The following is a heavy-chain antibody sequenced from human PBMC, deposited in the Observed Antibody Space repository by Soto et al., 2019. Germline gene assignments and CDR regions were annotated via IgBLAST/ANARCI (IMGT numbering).Heavy chain of an antibody. Sequence: AAVKVSCKASGYTFTSYGISWGRQAPGQGLEWMGWISAYNGNTNYAQKLQGRVTMTTDTSTSTAYMELRSLRSDDTAVYYCALARGYCFPTSSVIDAFDIWG. CDR1: GYTFTSYG. D-gene: IGHD2-2*01. V-gene: IGHV1-18*04. J-gene: IGHJ3*02. CDR2: ISAYNGNT. CDR3: ALARGYCFPTSSVIDAFDI.